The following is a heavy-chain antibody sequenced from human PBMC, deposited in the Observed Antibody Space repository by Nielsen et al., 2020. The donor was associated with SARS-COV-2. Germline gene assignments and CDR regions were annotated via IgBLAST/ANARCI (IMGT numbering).Heavy chain of an antibody. Sequence: SETLSLTCAVSGGSISSSNWWSWVRQPPGKGLEWIGYIYYSGSTNYNPSLKSRVTISVDTSKNQFSLKLSSVTAADTAVYYCARQGIAARMGMDVWGKGTTVTVSS. V-gene: IGHV4-4*02. CDR3: ARQGIAARMGMDV. J-gene: IGHJ6*03. CDR2: IYYSGST. CDR1: GGSISSSNW. D-gene: IGHD6-6*01.